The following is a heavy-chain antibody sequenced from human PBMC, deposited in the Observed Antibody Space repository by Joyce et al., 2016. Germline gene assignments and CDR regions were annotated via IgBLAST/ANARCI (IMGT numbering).Heavy chain of an antibody. Sequence: QVQLVQSGPEMKNPGASVRVSCKASGYTFTYNYIHWVRQAPGQGPEWMGWFNTKAGGTDYAQKFQGRVTMTRDTSISTAYMELSRLRSDDTAVYFCARALSGDVFDFWGQGTMVTVSS. CDR2: FNTKAGGT. D-gene: IGHD1-26*01. CDR1: GYTFTYNY. J-gene: IGHJ3*01. V-gene: IGHV1-2*02. CDR3: ARALSGDVFDF.